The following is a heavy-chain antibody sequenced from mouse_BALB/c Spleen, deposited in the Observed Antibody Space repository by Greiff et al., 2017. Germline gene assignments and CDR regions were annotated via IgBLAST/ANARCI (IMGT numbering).Heavy chain of an antibody. D-gene: IGHD3-3*01. CDR2: IYPGDGDT. V-gene: IGHV1-87*01. CDR3: ARSRGRGYFDY. CDR1: GYTFTSYW. J-gene: IGHJ2*01. Sequence: QVQLQQSGAELARPGASVKLSCKASGYTFTSYWMQWVKQRPGQGLEWIGAIYPGDGDTRYTQKFKGKATLTADKSSSTAYMQLSSLASEDSAVYYCARSRGRGYFDYWGQGTTLTVSS.